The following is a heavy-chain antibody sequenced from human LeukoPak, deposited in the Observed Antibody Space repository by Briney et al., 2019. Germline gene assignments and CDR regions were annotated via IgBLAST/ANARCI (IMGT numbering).Heavy chain of an antibody. J-gene: IGHJ3*01. D-gene: IGHD3-10*01. CDR1: GLTFYDQA. CDR2: SGNDGST. Sequence: GGSLRLSCAASGLTFYDQAMHWVRQGPGTGLEWVALSGNDGSTYYADSVRGRFTISRDSKNSLYLEMDSLRTEDTALYYCASQTKYYSASAGSYWGAFDLWGQGTMVTVFS. V-gene: IGHV3-43*02. CDR3: ASQTKYYSASAGSYWGAFDL.